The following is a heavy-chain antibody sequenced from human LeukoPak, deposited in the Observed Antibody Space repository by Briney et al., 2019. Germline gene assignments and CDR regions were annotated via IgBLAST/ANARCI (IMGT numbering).Heavy chain of an antibody. Sequence: SETLSLTRTVSVDSLKNYYWSWIRQPAGEGLEWIGRTHTTGNTNYNPSLTSRVTMSVDTSRNQFSLRLTSLTAADTAVYYCARIPSVFKDSVWYEAWIDPWGQGILVSVSS. V-gene: IGHV4-4*07. D-gene: IGHD6-19*01. CDR2: THTTGNT. CDR1: VDSLKNYY. CDR3: ARIPSVFKDSVWYEAWIDP. J-gene: IGHJ5*02.